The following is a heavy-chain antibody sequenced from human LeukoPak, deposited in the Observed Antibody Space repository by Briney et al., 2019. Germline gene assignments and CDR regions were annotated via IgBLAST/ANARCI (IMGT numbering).Heavy chain of an antibody. CDR1: GFTFSNAW. CDR3: TTDQASIAAPPDAFDI. J-gene: IGHJ3*02. D-gene: IGHD6-13*01. CDR2: IQSKTDGGTT. Sequence: GGSLRLSCAASGFTFSNAWMSWVRQAPGKGLEWVGRIQSKTDGGTTDYAAPVKGGFTISRDDSKNTLYLQMNSLKTEDTAVYYCTTDQASIAAPPDAFDIWGQGTMVTVSS. V-gene: IGHV3-15*01.